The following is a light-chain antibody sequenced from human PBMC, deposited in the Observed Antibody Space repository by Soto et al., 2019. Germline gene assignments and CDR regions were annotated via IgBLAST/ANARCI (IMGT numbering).Light chain of an antibody. CDR3: QQRNTSPWT. J-gene: IGKJ1*01. Sequence: EIVLTQSPATLSLSPGERATLSCWASQSVSNYFVWYQQKPGQAPRLLIFDASKMATGIPARFSGSGSGTDFTLTISSLEPEDFATYYCQQRNTSPWTFGQGTKLEIK. CDR1: QSVSNY. V-gene: IGKV3-11*01. CDR2: DAS.